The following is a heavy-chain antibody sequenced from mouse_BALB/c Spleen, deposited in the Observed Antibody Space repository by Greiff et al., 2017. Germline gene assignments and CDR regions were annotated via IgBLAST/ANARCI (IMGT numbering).Heavy chain of an antibody. CDR2: IDPANGNT. CDR1: GFNIKDTY. Sequence: EVQLQQSGAELVKPGASVKLSCTASGFNIKDTYMHWVKQRPEQGLEWIGRIDPANGNTKYDPKFQGKATITADTSSNTAYLQLSSLTSEDTAVYYCARGGDWDGEGYYYAMDYWGQGTSVTVSS. CDR3: ARGGDWDGEGYYYAMDY. V-gene: IGHV14-3*02. J-gene: IGHJ4*01. D-gene: IGHD4-1*01.